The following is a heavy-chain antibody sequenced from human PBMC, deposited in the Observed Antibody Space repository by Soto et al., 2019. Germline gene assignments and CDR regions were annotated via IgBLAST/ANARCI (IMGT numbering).Heavy chain of an antibody. Sequence: PAGSLSLSCAASGFTFSSYAMSWVRQAAWKGRVCVSAISGSGGSTYYANSTKAGFTTSRENYKDTLNLQMNSMRVEDTAVYYCEKGIVVVVAATNYWGQGTLVTVSS. CDR3: EKGIVVVVAATNY. CDR2: ISGSGGST. D-gene: IGHD2-15*01. CDR1: GFTFSSYA. V-gene: IGHV3-23*01. J-gene: IGHJ4*02.